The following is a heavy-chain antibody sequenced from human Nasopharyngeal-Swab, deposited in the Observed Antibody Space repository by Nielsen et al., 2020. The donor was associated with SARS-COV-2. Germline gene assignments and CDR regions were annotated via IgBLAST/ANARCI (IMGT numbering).Heavy chain of an antibody. Sequence: SETLSLTCTVSGYSISSGYYWGWIRQPPGKGLEWFGSIYHSGSTYYNPSLKSRVTISIDTSKNQFSLKLSSVTAADTAVYYCARDPVLFVFRFLEWSGSQAGGMDVWGQGATVTVSS. CDR1: GYSISSGYY. V-gene: IGHV4-38-2*02. J-gene: IGHJ6*02. CDR3: ARDPVLFVFRFLEWSGSQAGGMDV. D-gene: IGHD3-3*01. CDR2: IYHSGST.